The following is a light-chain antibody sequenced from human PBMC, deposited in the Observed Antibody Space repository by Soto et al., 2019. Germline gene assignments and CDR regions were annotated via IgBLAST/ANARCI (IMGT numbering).Light chain of an antibody. J-gene: IGLJ2*01. V-gene: IGLV1-44*01. CDR1: RSNIGSNC. Sequence: QSVLTQPPSASGTPGQRVTLSCSGSRSNIGSNCVSWYRQLPGTAPKLLMYSNNLRPSGVPDRFSGSKSGTSASLAISGLQSEDEADYYCAAWDDSLNGLVFGGGTQLTVL. CDR3: AAWDDSLNGLV. CDR2: SNN.